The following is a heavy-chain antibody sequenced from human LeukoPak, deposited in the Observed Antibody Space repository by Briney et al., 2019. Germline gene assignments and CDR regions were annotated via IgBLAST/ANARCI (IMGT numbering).Heavy chain of an antibody. CDR1: GGSISSGSYY. Sequence: SETLSLTCTVSGGSISSGSYYWSWIRQPAGKGLEWIGRTYTSGSTTYNPSLKSRVTISVDTSKNQFSLKLSSVTAADTAVYYCARVWVRSGGSCYDPWGQGTLVTVSS. V-gene: IGHV4-61*02. CDR3: ARVWVRSGGSCYDP. J-gene: IGHJ5*02. D-gene: IGHD2-15*01. CDR2: TYTSGST.